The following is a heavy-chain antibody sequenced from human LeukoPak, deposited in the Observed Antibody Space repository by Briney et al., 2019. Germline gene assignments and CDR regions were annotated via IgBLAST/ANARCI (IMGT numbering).Heavy chain of an antibody. Sequence: PSETLSLTCTVSGGAISSYYWSWIRQPPGKGLEWIGYVPDSGSTNYNPSLNSRVTISRDTSRNQFSLKLSSVTAADTAVYFCARHKSGSFYSLDYWGQGTQVTVSS. CDR1: GGAISSYY. CDR2: VPDSGST. J-gene: IGHJ4*02. V-gene: IGHV4-59*08. CDR3: ARHKSGSFYSLDY. D-gene: IGHD1-26*01.